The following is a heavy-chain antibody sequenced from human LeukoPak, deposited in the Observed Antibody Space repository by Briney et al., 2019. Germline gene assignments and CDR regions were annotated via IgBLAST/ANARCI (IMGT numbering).Heavy chain of an antibody. J-gene: IGHJ4*02. CDR3: AKEGDIVVVPAAISNFDY. V-gene: IGHV3-53*01. CDR1: GFTVSSNY. D-gene: IGHD2-2*02. CDR2: IYSGGST. Sequence: GGSLRLSCAASGFTVSSNYMGWVRQAPGKGREWVSAIYSGGSTYYADSVKGRFTISRDNFKNTLYLQMNSLRAEDTAVYYCAKEGDIVVVPAAISNFDYWGQGTLVTVSS.